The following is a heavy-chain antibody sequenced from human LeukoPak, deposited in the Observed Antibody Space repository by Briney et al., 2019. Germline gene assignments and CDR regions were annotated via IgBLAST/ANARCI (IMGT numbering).Heavy chain of an antibody. V-gene: IGHV3-7*01. D-gene: IGHD3-10*01. Sequence: HPGGSLRLSCAASGFTFSSYWMSWVRRAPGKGLEWVANIKQDGSEKYYVDSVKGRFTISRDNAKNSLYLQMNSLRAEDTAVYYCARRLYYYGSGSYSGYYYGMDVWGQGTTVTVSS. CDR3: ARRLYYYGSGSYSGYYYGMDV. J-gene: IGHJ6*02. CDR2: IKQDGSEK. CDR1: GFTFSSYW.